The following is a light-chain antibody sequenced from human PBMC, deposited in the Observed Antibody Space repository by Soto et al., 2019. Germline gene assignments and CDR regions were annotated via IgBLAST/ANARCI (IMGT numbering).Light chain of an antibody. CDR2: EVS. CDR3: SSYAGSNSYV. CDR1: RSDVGDHNY. Sequence: QSAMTQPPSASGSPGQSVTISCTGTRSDVGDHNYVSWYQHHPGKAPKLVIYEVSQRPSGVPDRFSGSKSGNTASLTVSGLQADDEADYYCSSYAGSNSYVFGTGTKLTVL. J-gene: IGLJ1*01. V-gene: IGLV2-8*01.